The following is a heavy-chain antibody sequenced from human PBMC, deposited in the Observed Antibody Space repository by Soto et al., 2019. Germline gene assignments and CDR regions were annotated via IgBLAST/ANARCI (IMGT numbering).Heavy chain of an antibody. D-gene: IGHD3-10*01. V-gene: IGHV4-59*11. CDR2: VYHSVIT. CDR1: GGSITSHY. CDR3: VTRPPGGPYRGVVEY. Sequence: SETLSLTCTVSGGSITSHYWTWIRQSPGKGPEWIGYVYHSVITNYNPSLESRVTMSLDTSKNQFSLKLRAVTTADTAVYYCVTRPPGGPYRGVVEYWSQGTLVT. J-gene: IGHJ4*02.